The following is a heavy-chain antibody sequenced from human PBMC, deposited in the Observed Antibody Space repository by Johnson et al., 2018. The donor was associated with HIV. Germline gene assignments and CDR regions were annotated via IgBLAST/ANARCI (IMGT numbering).Heavy chain of an antibody. Sequence: QVQLVESGGGVVQPGRSLRLSCAASGFSFHNYAMHWVRQRPGKGLEWMAVISYGGRNKDYAASLEGRFTISRDNSKNTLYLQMNSLRTEDTAMYYCAKGHSSGYPKDAFDIWGRGTIVTVSS. J-gene: IGHJ3*02. V-gene: IGHV3-30*04. CDR2: ISYGGRNK. CDR1: GFSFHNYA. CDR3: AKGHSSGYPKDAFDI. D-gene: IGHD3-22*01.